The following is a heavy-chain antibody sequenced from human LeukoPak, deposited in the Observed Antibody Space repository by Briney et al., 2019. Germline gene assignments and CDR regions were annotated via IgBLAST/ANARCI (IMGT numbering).Heavy chain of an antibody. CDR3: ARGLGDYNDAFDI. Sequence: PGGSLRLSCAASGFTFSSYWMSWVRKAPGKGLEWVSSISSSSSYIYYADSVKGRFTISRDNAKNSLYLQMNSLRAEDTAVYYCARGLGDYNDAFDIWGQGTMVTVSS. CDR1: GFTFSSYW. CDR2: ISSSSSYI. V-gene: IGHV3-21*01. D-gene: IGHD4-17*01. J-gene: IGHJ3*02.